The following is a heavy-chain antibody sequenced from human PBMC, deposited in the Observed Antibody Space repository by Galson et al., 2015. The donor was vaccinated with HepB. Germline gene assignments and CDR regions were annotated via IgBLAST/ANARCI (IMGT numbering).Heavy chain of an antibody. Sequence: LSLTCAVYGGSFSGYYWNWIRQLPGKGLEWIGEINHRGSANYNPSLKSRVTISVHTSKNQFSLNLISVTAADTAVYYCAGTRVGVPGHYFDYWGQETLVTVSS. CDR1: GGSFSGYY. CDR3: AGTRVGVPGHYFDY. D-gene: IGHD6-19*01. CDR2: INHRGSA. V-gene: IGHV4-34*01. J-gene: IGHJ4*02.